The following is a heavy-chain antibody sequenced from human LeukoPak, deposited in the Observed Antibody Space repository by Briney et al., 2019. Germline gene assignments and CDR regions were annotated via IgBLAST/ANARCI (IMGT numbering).Heavy chain of an antibody. V-gene: IGHV3-48*01. CDR1: GFTFSSYS. J-gene: IGHJ4*02. CDR3: ARESYCSGGSCYDY. CDR2: ISSSSSTI. D-gene: IGHD2-15*01. Sequence: PGGSPRLSCAASGFTFSSYSMNWVRQAPGKGLEWVSYISSSSSTIYYADSVKGRFTISRDNAKNSLYLQMNSLRAEDTAVYYCARESYCSGGSCYDYWGQGTLVTVSS.